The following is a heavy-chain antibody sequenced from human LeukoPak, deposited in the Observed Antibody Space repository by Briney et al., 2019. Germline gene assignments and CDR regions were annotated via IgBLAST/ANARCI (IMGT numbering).Heavy chain of an antibody. J-gene: IGHJ6*03. CDR3: ARTVRRYYYYYYMDV. D-gene: IGHD4-17*01. CDR2: IYYSGST. V-gene: IGHV4-39*07. Sequence: SETLSLTCTVSGGSINSGANYWAWISQPPGKGLEWIGTIYYSGSTYYNPSLNSRVTMSLDTSKNQFSLKLSSVTAADTAVYYCARTVRRYYYYYYMDVWGKGTTVTVSS. CDR1: GGSINSGANY.